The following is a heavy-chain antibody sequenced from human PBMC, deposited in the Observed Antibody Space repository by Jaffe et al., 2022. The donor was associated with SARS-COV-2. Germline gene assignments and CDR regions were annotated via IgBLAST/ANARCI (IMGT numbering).Heavy chain of an antibody. V-gene: IGHV3-48*02. D-gene: IGHD2-2*01. CDR2: ISSSSSTI. Sequence: EVQLVESGGGLVQPGGSLRLSCAASGFTFSSYSMNWVRQAPGKGLEWVSYISSSSSTIYYADSVKGRFTISRDNAKNSLYLQMNSLRDEDTAVYYCARESCSSTSCLGYYYYGMDVWGQGTTVTVSS. J-gene: IGHJ6*02. CDR3: ARESCSSTSCLGYYYYGMDV. CDR1: GFTFSSYS.